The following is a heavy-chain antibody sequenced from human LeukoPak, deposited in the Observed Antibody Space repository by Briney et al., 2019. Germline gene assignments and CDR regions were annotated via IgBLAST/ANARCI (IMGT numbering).Heavy chain of an antibody. CDR3: ARARGLRGSSTSCYNY. CDR2: INPNSGGT. Sequence: ASVKVSCKASGYTFTGYYMHWVRQAPGQGLEWMGWINPNSGGTNYAQKFQGRVTMTRDTSISTAYMELSRLRSDDTAVYYCARARGLRGSSTSCYNYWGQGTLVTVSS. V-gene: IGHV1-2*02. J-gene: IGHJ4*02. D-gene: IGHD2-2*02. CDR1: GYTFTGYY.